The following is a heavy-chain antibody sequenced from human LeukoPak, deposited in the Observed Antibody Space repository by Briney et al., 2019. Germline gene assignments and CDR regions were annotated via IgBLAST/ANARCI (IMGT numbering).Heavy chain of an antibody. CDR2: ISGGGGST. Sequence: GGSLRLSCAASGFTFSSYAMSWVRQAPGKGLEWVSDISGGGGSTYYADSVKGRITISRDNSKNTLYLQMNSLRAEDTAVYYCAKAHSSGWSTFDHWGQGTLVTVSS. D-gene: IGHD6-19*01. CDR3: AKAHSSGWSTFDH. V-gene: IGHV3-23*01. CDR1: GFTFSSYA. J-gene: IGHJ4*02.